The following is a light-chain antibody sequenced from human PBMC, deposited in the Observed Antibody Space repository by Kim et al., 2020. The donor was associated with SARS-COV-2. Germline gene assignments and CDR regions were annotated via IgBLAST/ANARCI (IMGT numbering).Light chain of an antibody. CDR1: KLGDKY. CDR3: QAWDSSTAVV. CDR2: IDR. Sequence: VSPGQTASITCSGDKLGDKYVCWYQQKPGQSPVLVIYIDRKRPSGIPERFSGSNSGNTATLTISGAQPMDEADYYCQAWDSSTAVVFGGGTQLTVL. J-gene: IGLJ2*01. V-gene: IGLV3-1*01.